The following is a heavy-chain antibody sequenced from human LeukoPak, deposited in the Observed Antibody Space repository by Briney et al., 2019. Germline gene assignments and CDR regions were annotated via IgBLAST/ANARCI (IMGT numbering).Heavy chain of an antibody. D-gene: IGHD4/OR15-4a*01. CDR2: IRPDGGEQ. V-gene: IGHV3-7*01. CDR3: AREGLTLGAFDI. Sequence: PGGSLRLSCAASGFTFSRYWMAWGRQAPGKGLEWVANIRPDGGEQSYMYSAKARFTISRDNARNSLYLQLNSLRVDDTAVYYCAREGLTLGAFDIWGQGTMVTVSS. J-gene: IGHJ3*02. CDR1: GFTFSRYW.